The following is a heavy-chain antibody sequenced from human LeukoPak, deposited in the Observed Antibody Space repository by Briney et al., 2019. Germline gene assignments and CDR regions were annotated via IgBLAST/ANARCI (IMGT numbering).Heavy chain of an antibody. V-gene: IGHV1-18*01. D-gene: IGHD3-3*01. CDR3: ARGDAGFWSGYPNNWFDP. Sequence: GASVKVSCKASGYTFTSYGISWVRQAPGQGLEWMGWISAYNGNTNYAQKLQGRVTMTTDTSTSTAYMELRSLRSDDTAVYYCARGDAGFWSGYPNNWFDPWGQGTLVTVSS. CDR2: ISAYNGNT. CDR1: GYTFTSYG. J-gene: IGHJ5*02.